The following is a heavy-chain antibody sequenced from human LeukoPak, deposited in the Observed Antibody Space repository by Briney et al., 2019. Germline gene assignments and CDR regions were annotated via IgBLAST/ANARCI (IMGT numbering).Heavy chain of an antibody. CDR3: ARGGIAAAAPPGFQH. Sequence: GGSLRLSCVASGFTFTSYAMSWVRQAPGKGLEWMGIIYPDDSDTRYSPSFQGQVTNSADKSISTAYLQWSSLKASDTAMYYCARGGIAAAAPPGFQHWGQGTLVTVSS. D-gene: IGHD6-13*01. J-gene: IGHJ1*01. V-gene: IGHV5-51*01. CDR1: GFTFTSYA. CDR2: IYPDDSDT.